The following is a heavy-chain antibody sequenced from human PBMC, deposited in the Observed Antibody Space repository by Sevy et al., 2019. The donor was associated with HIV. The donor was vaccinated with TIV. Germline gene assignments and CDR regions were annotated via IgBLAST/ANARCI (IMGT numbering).Heavy chain of an antibody. CDR2: ISYDGSNK. CDR1: GFTFSRYS. Sequence: GGSLRLSCAASGFTFSRYSMHWVRQAPGKGLEWVAVISYDGSNKYYADSVKGRFTISRDNSKNTLYLQMNSLRAEDTAVYYCARDGRGSFCTNGICYPDYWGQGTLVTVSS. D-gene: IGHD2-8*01. J-gene: IGHJ4*02. V-gene: IGHV3-30-3*01. CDR3: ARDGRGSFCTNGICYPDY.